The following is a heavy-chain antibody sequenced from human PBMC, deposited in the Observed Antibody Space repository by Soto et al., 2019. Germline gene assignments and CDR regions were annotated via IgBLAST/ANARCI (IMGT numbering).Heavy chain of an antibody. CDR3: ARDVAVAGPVDY. D-gene: IGHD6-19*01. Sequence: GGSLRLSCAASGFTFSSYGMHWVRQAPGKGLEWVAVISYDGSNKYYADSVKGRFTISRDNSKNTLYLQMNSLRAEDTAVYYCARDVAVAGPVDYWGQGTLVTVSS. CDR2: ISYDGSNK. V-gene: IGHV3-30*03. CDR1: GFTFSSYG. J-gene: IGHJ4*02.